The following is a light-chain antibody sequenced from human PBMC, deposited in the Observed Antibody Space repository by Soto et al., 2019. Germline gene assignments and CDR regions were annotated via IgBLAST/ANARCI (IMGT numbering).Light chain of an antibody. J-gene: IGLJ1*01. Sequence: QSVLTQPASVSGSPGQSITISCTGTSSDVGGYNYVSWYQQHPGKAPKLMIYDVSNRPSGVSNRFSGSKSGNTASLTISGLQAEDEADYYCSSYTGSSTLGFGTGTKLTVL. CDR1: SSDVGGYNY. CDR2: DVS. CDR3: SSYTGSSTLG. V-gene: IGLV2-14*01.